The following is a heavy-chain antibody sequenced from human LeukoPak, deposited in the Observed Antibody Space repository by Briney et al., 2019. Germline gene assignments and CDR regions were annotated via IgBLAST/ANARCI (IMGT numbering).Heavy chain of an antibody. V-gene: IGHV3-23*01. J-gene: IGHJ4*02. D-gene: IGHD3-16*02. Sequence: GGPLRPSCAASGFTFSSYAMSWVRQAPGKGLEWVSAISGSGGSTYYADSVKGRFTISRDNSKNTLYLQMNSLRAEDTAVYYCAKLHHVVTFGGVIADPFDYWGQGTLVTVSS. CDR1: GFTFSSYA. CDR3: AKLHHVVTFGGVIADPFDY. CDR2: ISGSGGST.